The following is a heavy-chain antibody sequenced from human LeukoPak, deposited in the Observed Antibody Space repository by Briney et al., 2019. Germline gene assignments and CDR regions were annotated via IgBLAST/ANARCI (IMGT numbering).Heavy chain of an antibody. Sequence: PGGSLRLSCAASGFTFSSYGMHWVRQAPGKGLEWVAFIRYDGTYKYYADSVKGRFTVSKDNSKNTLYLQMNSLRPEDTAIYTCAKPEFSETYSPQRGAPFDIWGQGTMVTVSS. CDR1: GFTFSSYG. CDR3: AKPEFSETYSPQRGAPFDI. D-gene: IGHD1-26*01. J-gene: IGHJ3*02. V-gene: IGHV3-30*02. CDR2: IRYDGTYK.